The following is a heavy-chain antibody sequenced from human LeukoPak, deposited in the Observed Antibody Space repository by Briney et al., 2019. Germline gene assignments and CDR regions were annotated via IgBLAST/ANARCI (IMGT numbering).Heavy chain of an antibody. Sequence: ASVKVSCEASGYTFTGYYMHWVRQAPGQGLEWMGWINPNSGGTNYAQKFQGRVTMTRDTSISTAYMELSRLRSDDTAVYYCARVGYCSSTSCFYGMDVWGQGTTVTVSS. CDR2: INPNSGGT. D-gene: IGHD2-2*01. V-gene: IGHV1-2*02. CDR3: ARVGYCSSTSCFYGMDV. CDR1: GYTFTGYY. J-gene: IGHJ6*02.